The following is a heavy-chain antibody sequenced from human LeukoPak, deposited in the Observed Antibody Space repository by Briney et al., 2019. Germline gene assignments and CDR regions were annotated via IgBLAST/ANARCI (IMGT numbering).Heavy chain of an antibody. Sequence: SETLSLTCTVSGGSISSGGYYWSWIRQHPGRGLKWIGYIYYSGSTYYNPSLKSRVTISVDTSKNQFSLKLSSVTAADTAVYYCAREVISGWMGFDYWGQGTLVTVSS. V-gene: IGHV4-31*03. CDR1: GGSISSGGYY. CDR3: AREVISGWMGFDY. CDR2: IYYSGST. J-gene: IGHJ4*02. D-gene: IGHD6-19*01.